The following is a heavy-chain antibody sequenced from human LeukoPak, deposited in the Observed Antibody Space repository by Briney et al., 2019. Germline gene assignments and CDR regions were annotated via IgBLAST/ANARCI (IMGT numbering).Heavy chain of an antibody. CDR2: ISYDGSNK. D-gene: IGHD5-18*01. Sequence: GRSLRLSCAASGITFSSYGMHWVRQAPGKGLEWVAVISYDGSNKYYADSVKGRFTISRDNSKNTLYLQMNSLRAEDTAVYYCAILDTAMGDHDAFDIWGQGTMVTVSS. V-gene: IGHV3-30*03. J-gene: IGHJ3*02. CDR3: AILDTAMGDHDAFDI. CDR1: GITFSSYG.